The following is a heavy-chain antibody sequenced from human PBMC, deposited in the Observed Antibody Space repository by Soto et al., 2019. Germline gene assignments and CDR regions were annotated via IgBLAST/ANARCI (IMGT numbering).Heavy chain of an antibody. Sequence: EVQLLESGGGLQRGGGSLRLSLAASGFTFSSYARNWVRRAPGKGLGWVAVIAGSGGNANYADSVKGRFAISRDNSENTVYLQMGSLRDGDSAVYYCARGKDRNTVTTFDYWGQGTLVTVSS. V-gene: IGHV3-23*01. J-gene: IGHJ4*02. CDR1: GFTFSSYA. D-gene: IGHD4-17*01. CDR3: ARGKDRNTVTTFDY. CDR2: IAGSGGNA.